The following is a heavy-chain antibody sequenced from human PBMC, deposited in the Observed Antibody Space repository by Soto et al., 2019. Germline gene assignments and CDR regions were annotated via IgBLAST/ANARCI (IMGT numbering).Heavy chain of an antibody. CDR1: GGSFSGYY. V-gene: IGHV4-34*01. CDR2: INHSGST. Sequence: QVQLQQWGAGLLKPSETLSLTCAVYGGSFSGYYWSWIRQPPGKGLEWIGEINHSGSTNYNPSLKSRVTISVDTSKNQFSLKLSSVTAADTAVYYCARGGRITIFGVVILRGGFAYWGQGTLVTVSS. CDR3: ARGGRITIFGVVILRGGFAY. J-gene: IGHJ4*02. D-gene: IGHD3-3*01.